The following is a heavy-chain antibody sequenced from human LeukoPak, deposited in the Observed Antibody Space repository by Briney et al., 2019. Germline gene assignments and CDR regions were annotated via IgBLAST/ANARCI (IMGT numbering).Heavy chain of an antibody. CDR3: ARTYSGSYLAPDY. V-gene: IGHV3-21*01. J-gene: IGHJ4*02. CDR1: GFTFSSYS. CDR2: ISSSSSYI. Sequence: GGSLRLSCAASGFTFSSYSMNWVPQAPGKGLEWVSSISSSSSYIYCADSVKGRFTISRDNAKNSLYLQMNSLRAEDTAVYYCARTYSGSYLAPDYWGQGTLVTVSS. D-gene: IGHD1-26*01.